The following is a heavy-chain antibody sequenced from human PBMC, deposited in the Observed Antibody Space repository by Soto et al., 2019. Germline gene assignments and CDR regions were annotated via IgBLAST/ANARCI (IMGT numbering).Heavy chain of an antibody. CDR1: GYDFINYW. Sequence: RVESLTISCKGSGYDFINYWIGWVRQMPGKGLEWMGFIYPSDSDTRYSPSFQGQVTISADKSIFTAYLQWSSLKASDTAMYYCARHRPEESERSLDYWGQGTMVIVSS. J-gene: IGHJ4*02. CDR2: IYPSDSDT. V-gene: IGHV5-51*01. CDR3: ARHRPEESERSLDY.